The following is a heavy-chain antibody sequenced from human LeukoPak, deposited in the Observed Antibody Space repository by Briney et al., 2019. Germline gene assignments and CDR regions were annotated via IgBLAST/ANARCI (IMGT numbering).Heavy chain of an antibody. V-gene: IGHV4-59*12. D-gene: IGHD6-6*01. CDR3: ARDSSIAARALDAFDI. CDR1: GGSISNYY. Sequence: PSETLSLTCTVSGGSISNYYWSWIRQPPGKGLEWIGYIYYSGNTNYNPSLKSRVTISVDTSKNHFSLKLSSVTAADTAVYYCARDSSIAARALDAFDIWGQGTMVTVSS. J-gene: IGHJ3*02. CDR2: IYYSGNT.